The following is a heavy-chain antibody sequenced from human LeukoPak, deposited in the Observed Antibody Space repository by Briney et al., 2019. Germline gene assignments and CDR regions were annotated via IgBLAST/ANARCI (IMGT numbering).Heavy chain of an antibody. Sequence: PGGSLRLSCAASGFTFSLYSITWVRQTPGRGLEWVSSISSSGSYIYYADSVKGRFTVSRDNAKNSLSLQMNSLRAEDTAVFYCAKSGLNRFDYWGQGTLVTVSS. D-gene: IGHD2-15*01. V-gene: IGHV3-21*04. CDR1: GFTFSLYS. CDR3: AKSGLNRFDY. J-gene: IGHJ4*02. CDR2: ISSSGSYI.